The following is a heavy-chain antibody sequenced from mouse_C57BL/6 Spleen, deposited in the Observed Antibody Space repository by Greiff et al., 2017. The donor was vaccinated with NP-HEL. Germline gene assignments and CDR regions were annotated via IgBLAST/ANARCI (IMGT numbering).Heavy chain of an antibody. V-gene: IGHV1-42*01. D-gene: IGHD2-3*01. Sequence: EVKLMESGPELVKPGASVKISCKASGYSFTGYYMNWVKQSPEKSLEWIGEINPSTGGTTYNQKFKAKATLTVDKSSSTAYMQLKSLTSEDSAVYYCARYDDGYYLDYWGQGTTLTVSS. CDR2: INPSTGGT. CDR1: GYSFTGYY. CDR3: ARYDDGYYLDY. J-gene: IGHJ2*01.